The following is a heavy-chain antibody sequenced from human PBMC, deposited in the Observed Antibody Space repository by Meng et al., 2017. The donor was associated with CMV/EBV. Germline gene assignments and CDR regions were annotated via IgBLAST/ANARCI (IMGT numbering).Heavy chain of an antibody. D-gene: IGHD2-15*01. CDR3: SRGRDSGGDY. J-gene: IGHJ4*02. CDR2: INHCGIS. V-gene: IGHV4-34*01. Sequence: CLGRSEASGTLTRACSLDGVYIVDYYWVGHPQAAGKGLASVRGINHCGISNFNPSLKSRVTSRVDSSKTQFPQRLSSVSAAATALYYSSRGRDSGGDYWGQGTLVTVSS. CDR1: GVYIVDYY.